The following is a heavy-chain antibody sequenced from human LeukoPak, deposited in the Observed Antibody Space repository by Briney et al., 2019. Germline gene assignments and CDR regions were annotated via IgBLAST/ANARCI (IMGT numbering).Heavy chain of an antibody. V-gene: IGHV3-23*01. CDR2: ISGSASST. D-gene: IGHD2-2*01. CDR1: GFTFSSYG. Sequence: GGSLRLSCAASGFTFSSYGMSWVRQAPGKGLEWVSAISGSASSTYHADSVKGRFTISRDNSKNTLYLQMNSLRAEDTAVYYCARGGSCSSTSCLDAFDIWGQGTMVTVSS. CDR3: ARGGSCSSTSCLDAFDI. J-gene: IGHJ3*02.